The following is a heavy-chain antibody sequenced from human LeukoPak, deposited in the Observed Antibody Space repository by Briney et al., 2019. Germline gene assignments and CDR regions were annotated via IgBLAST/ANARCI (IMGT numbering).Heavy chain of an antibody. Sequence: GGSLRLSCVAAHFTFSNYAMYWIRQAPGKGLEWVAVISYDGNEKYYADSVGGRFTISRDNSANTLYLQMNTLRAEDTAMYYCARDLEVVVIQYHFEYWGQGTLLSVSS. V-gene: IGHV3-30-3*01. D-gene: IGHD3-22*01. J-gene: IGHJ4*02. CDR2: ISYDGNEK. CDR3: ARDLEVVVIQYHFEY. CDR1: HFTFSNYA.